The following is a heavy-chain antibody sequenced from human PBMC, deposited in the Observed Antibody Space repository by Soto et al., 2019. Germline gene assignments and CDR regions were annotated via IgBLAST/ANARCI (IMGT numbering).Heavy chain of an antibody. J-gene: IGHJ4*02. CDR2: IWFDGTNK. CDR1: GFIFGTYG. Sequence: GGSLRLSCAASGFIFGTYGMHWVRQAPGKGLEWVAVIWFDGTNKYYADSVKGRFTISRDNSRNTLYLQMNSLRAEDTAVYYCARRKTYLDYWGQGTLVTSPQ. V-gene: IGHV3-33*01. CDR3: ARRKTYLDY.